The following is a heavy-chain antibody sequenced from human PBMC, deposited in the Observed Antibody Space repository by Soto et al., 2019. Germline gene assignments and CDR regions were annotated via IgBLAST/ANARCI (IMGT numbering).Heavy chain of an antibody. V-gene: IGHV1-18*01. CDR3: ARSYYYDSGGYYPLGY. J-gene: IGHJ4*02. CDR1: GYTLTSYG. Sequence: QVQLVQSGAEVKKPGASVKVSCKASGYTLTSYGIGWVREAPGQGLEWMGWITTYNGNTNYAQNLQGRVTMTTDTSTTTAYMELRSLRSDDTAVYYCARSYYYDSGGYYPLGYWGQGTLVTVSS. D-gene: IGHD3-22*01. CDR2: ITTYNGNT.